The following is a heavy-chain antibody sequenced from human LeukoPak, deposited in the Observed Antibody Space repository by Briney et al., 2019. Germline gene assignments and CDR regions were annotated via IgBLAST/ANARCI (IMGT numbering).Heavy chain of an antibody. CDR1: GGSISSYY. CDR2: IYYSGST. J-gene: IGHJ3*02. CDR3: AGRLWRRDGYNLSAFDI. Sequence: SETLSLTCTVSGGSISSYYWNWIRQPPGKGLEWIRYIYYSGSTNYNPSLKSRVTISVDTSKNQFFLKLSSVTAADTAVYYCAGRLWRRDGYNLSAFDIWGQGTMVTVSS. V-gene: IGHV4-59*01. D-gene: IGHD5-24*01.